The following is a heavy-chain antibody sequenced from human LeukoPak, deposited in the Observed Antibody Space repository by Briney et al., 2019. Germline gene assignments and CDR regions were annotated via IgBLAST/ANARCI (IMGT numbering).Heavy chain of an antibody. CDR2: INPNSGGT. D-gene: IGHD3-16*02. J-gene: IGHJ4*02. CDR3: ARGHNFMITFGGVIVD. V-gene: IGHV1-2*02. CDR1: GFTFTGFY. Sequence: ASVKVSCTASGFTFTGFYMHWVRQSPRQGLEWMGCINPNSGGTYYAQKFQDRVIMTRDTSISTAYMELSRLRSDDTAMYYCARGHNFMITFGGVIVDWGQGTLVTVSS.